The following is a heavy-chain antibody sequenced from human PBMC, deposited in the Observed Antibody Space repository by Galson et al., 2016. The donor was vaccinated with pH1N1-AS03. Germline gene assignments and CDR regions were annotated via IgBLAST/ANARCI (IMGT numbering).Heavy chain of an antibody. CDR1: GFAFSSYW. D-gene: IGHD1-26*01. CDR3: ARWIGGVGATKYYFDF. CDR2: INTAGRST. V-gene: IGHV3-74*01. J-gene: IGHJ4*02. Sequence: SLRLSCAASGFAFSSYWMHWVRQAPGKGLVWVSRINTAGRSTSYAHSVKGRVTITRDNAKNTLYLQMNSLRAEDTAVYYCARWIGGVGATKYYFDFWGQGTLVTVSS.